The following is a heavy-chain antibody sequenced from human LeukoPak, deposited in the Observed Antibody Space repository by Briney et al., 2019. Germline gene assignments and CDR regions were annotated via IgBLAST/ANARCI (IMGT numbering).Heavy chain of an antibody. D-gene: IGHD6-13*01. CDR3: AKSGYSSSWDTPFDY. CDR1: GFTLTSYE. Sequence: GGSLRLSCAGAGFTLTSYEMNWVRRAPGKGLEWVSYISSSGDTIYYADSVKGRFTISRDNSKNTLYLQMNSLRAEDTAVYYCAKSGYSSSWDTPFDYWGQGTLVTVSS. J-gene: IGHJ4*02. V-gene: IGHV3-48*03. CDR2: ISSSGDTI.